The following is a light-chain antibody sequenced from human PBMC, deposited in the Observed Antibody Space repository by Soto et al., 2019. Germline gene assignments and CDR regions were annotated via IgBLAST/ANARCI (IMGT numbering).Light chain of an antibody. CDR1: SSDVGSYQY. CDR3: SSYTINSALYV. J-gene: IGLJ1*01. V-gene: IGLV2-14*01. Sequence: SVLTQPASVSGSPGQSITISCTGTSSDVGSYQYVSWYQQHPGEAPKLIIYEVSNRPSGVSNRFSGSKSGNTASLTISGLQAEDDGDYYCSSYTINSALYVFGSGTKVTVL. CDR2: EVS.